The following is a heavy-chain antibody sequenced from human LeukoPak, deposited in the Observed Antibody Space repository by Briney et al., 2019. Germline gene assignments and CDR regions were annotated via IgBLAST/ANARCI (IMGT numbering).Heavy chain of an antibody. J-gene: IGHJ6*02. Sequence: GSLRLSCAASGFTFSSYSMNWVRQAPGKGLEWVSSISSSSSYIYYADSVKGRFTISRDNAKNSLYLQMNSLRAEDTAVYYCARDLHYYYGMDVWGQGTTVTVSS. CDR1: GFTFSSYS. V-gene: IGHV3-21*01. CDR2: ISSSSSYI. CDR3: ARDLHYYYGMDV.